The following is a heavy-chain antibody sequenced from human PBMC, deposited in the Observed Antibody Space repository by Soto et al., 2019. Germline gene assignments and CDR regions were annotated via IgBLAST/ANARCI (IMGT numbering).Heavy chain of an antibody. V-gene: IGHV1-69*13. CDR3: ARLNVDTAMQDYYYYYGMDV. CDR1: GGTFGIYA. J-gene: IGHJ6*02. CDR2: IIPIFGTA. Sequence: GASVKVSCKASGGTFGIYASSWVRQAPGQGLEWMGGIIPIFGTANYAQKFQGRVTITADESTSTAYMELSSLRSEDTAVYYCARLNVDTAMQDYYYYYGMDVWGQGTTVTV. D-gene: IGHD5-18*01.